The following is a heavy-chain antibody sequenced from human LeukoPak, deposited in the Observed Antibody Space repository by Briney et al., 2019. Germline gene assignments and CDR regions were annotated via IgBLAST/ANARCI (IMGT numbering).Heavy chain of an antibody. D-gene: IGHD1-7*01. CDR1: GYTFTGYY. CDR3: ARDGTGTLLYYYYYYMDV. J-gene: IGHJ6*03. Sequence: ASVKVSCKASGYTFTGYYMHWVRQAPGQGLEWMGWINPNSGGTNYAQKFQGRVTMTRDTSISTAYMELSRLRSDDTAVYYCARDGTGTLLYYYYYYMDVWGKGTTVTVSS. CDR2: INPNSGGT. V-gene: IGHV1-2*02.